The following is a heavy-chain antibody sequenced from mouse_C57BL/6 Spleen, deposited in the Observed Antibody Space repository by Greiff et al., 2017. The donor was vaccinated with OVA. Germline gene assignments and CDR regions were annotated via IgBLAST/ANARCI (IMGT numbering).Heavy chain of an antibody. Sequence: QVQLQQSGAELVKPGASVKISCKASGYAFSSYWMNWVKQRPGKGLEWIGQIYPGDGDTNYNGKFKGKATLTAAKSSSTAYMQLSSLTSEDSAVYFCARSTPITTVVATGYFDVWGTGTTVTVSS. D-gene: IGHD1-1*01. CDR2: IYPGDGDT. CDR3: ARSTPITTVVATGYFDV. V-gene: IGHV1-80*01. CDR1: GYAFSSYW. J-gene: IGHJ1*03.